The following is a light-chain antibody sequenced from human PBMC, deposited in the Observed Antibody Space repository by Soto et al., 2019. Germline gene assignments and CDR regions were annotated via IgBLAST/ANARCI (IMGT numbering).Light chain of an antibody. Sequence: DIQLTQSPSFLSASLGDRVTITCRASQGISSYLAWYQQKPGKAPKLLIYAASTLQSGVPSRFSGSGSGTEFTLTLSSLQTEDFATYDGQQLNSYTITFGQGTRLEIK. CDR3: QQLNSYTIT. V-gene: IGKV1-9*01. CDR2: AAS. J-gene: IGKJ5*01. CDR1: QGISSY.